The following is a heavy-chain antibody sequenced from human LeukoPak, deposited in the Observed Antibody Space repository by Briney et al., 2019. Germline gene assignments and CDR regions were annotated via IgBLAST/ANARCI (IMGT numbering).Heavy chain of an antibody. CDR1: GFTFKNYA. J-gene: IGHJ4*02. CDR3: AKVVVVPAATTKTYYFDF. Sequence: GGSLRLSCATSGFTFKNYAMNWVRQAPGKGLEWVSGISVAAGSTYYADSVKGRFTIFRDNSKNTLYLQMNSLRAEDTAVYYCAKVVVVPAATTKTYYFDFWGQGTLATVSS. D-gene: IGHD2-2*01. V-gene: IGHV3-23*01. CDR2: ISVAAGST.